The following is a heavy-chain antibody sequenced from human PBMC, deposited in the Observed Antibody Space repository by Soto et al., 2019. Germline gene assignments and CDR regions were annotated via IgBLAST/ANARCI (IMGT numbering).Heavy chain of an antibody. CDR2: ISAYNDNT. CDR1: GYTFTSYG. Sequence: GASVKVSCKASGYTFTSYGISWVRQAPGQGLEWMGWISAYNDNTNYAQKLQGRVTMTTDTSTSTAYMELRSLRSDDTAVYYCARVDYDFWSGYSYIPFDYWGQGTLVTVSS. V-gene: IGHV1-18*01. D-gene: IGHD3-3*01. J-gene: IGHJ4*02. CDR3: ARVDYDFWSGYSYIPFDY.